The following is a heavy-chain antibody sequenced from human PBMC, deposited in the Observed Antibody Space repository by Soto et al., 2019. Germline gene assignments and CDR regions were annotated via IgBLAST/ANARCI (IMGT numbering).Heavy chain of an antibody. CDR2: IWYDGSNK. D-gene: IGHD6-19*01. CDR1: GFTFSSYG. Sequence: GGSLRLSCAASGFTFSSYGMHWVRQAPGKGLEWVAVIWYDGSNKYYADSVKGRFTISRDNSKNTLYLQMNSLRAEDTAVYYCARDPVAPASAVAGLVDYWGQGTLVTVSS. CDR3: ARDPVAPASAVAGLVDY. J-gene: IGHJ4*02. V-gene: IGHV3-33*01.